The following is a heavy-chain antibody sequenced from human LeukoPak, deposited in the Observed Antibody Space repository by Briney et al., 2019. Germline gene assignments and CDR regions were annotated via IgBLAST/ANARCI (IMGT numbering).Heavy chain of an antibody. V-gene: IGHV3-23*01. J-gene: IGHJ4*02. D-gene: IGHD2-2*01. CDR3: ARRLGYCSRTSCYVAPFDY. Sequence: PGGSLRLSCAASGFTFSSYSMSSVRQAPGKGLEWVSAIGNSGDNTYYADSVKGRFTISRDNSKNTLYLLMNSLRAEDTAIYHCARRLGYCSRTSCYVAPFDYWGQGTLVTVSS. CDR2: IGNSGDNT. CDR1: GFTFSSYS.